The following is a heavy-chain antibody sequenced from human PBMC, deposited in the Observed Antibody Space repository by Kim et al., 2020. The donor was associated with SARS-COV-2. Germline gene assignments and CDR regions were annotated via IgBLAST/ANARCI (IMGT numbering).Heavy chain of an antibody. CDR3: SRDGPYCFDK. J-gene: IGHJ4*02. CDR1: GFTFSSSW. CDR2: IKQDGSEK. Sequence: GGSLRLSCEASGFTFSSSWMSWVRQAPGQGLEWVAAIKQDGSEKYYLDSVKGRFTISRDNAKTSLYLQMNSLRAEDTAIYHCSRDGPYCFDKWGKGTLVT. V-gene: IGHV3-7*01.